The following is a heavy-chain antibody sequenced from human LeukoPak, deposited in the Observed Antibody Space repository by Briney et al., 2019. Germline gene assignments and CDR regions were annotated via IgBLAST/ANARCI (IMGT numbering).Heavy chain of an antibody. D-gene: IGHD1-26*01. Sequence: SETLSLTCTVSGGSISSSSYYWGWIRQPPGKGLEWIGSIYYSGSTYYNPSLKSRVTISVDTSKNRFSLKLSSVTAADTAVYYCARGGGSYSVYFDYWGQGTLVTVSS. CDR1: GGSISSSSYY. CDR2: IYYSGST. CDR3: ARGGGSYSVYFDY. J-gene: IGHJ4*02. V-gene: IGHV4-39*07.